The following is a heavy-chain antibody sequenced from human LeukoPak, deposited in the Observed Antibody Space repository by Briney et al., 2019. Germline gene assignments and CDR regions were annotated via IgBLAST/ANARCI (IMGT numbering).Heavy chain of an antibody. J-gene: IGHJ4*02. CDR2: ISGSGGST. D-gene: IGHD3-3*01. V-gene: IGHV3-23*01. CDR1: GFTFSSYA. CDR3: ARGYDFWSGYSFDY. Sequence: GGSLRLSCATSGFTFSSYAMIWVRQAPGKGLEWVSAISGSGGSTYYADPVKGRFTISRDNSKNTLYLQMNSLRAEDTAVYYCARGYDFWSGYSFDYWGQGTLVTVSS.